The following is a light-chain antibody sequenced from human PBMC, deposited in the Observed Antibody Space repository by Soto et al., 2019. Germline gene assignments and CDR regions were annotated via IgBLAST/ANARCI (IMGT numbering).Light chain of an antibody. J-gene: IGKJ5*01. Sequence: EIVLTQSPGTLTLSPRERATLSCRASQSVSKCLAWYQQKPGQTPRLLIYDVSSRSPGIPARFSGSGSGTDFTLTISSLEPEDFAVYYCQQCNNWPPITFGQGTRLEIK. V-gene: IGKV3-11*01. CDR2: DVS. CDR1: QSVSKC. CDR3: QQCNNWPPIT.